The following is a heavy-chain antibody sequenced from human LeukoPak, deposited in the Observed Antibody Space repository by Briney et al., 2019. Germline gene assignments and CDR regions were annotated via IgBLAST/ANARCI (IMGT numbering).Heavy chain of an antibody. Sequence: SETLSLTCTVSGGFISSKSDHWGWIRQTPGKGLEWIGNLDSSGRTYYNPSLKSRVTISVGTSKNQFTQNLRTVTAGDTAIYLCLHSHDYGAVYLYYYVDVWGKGTTVTVSS. CDR1: GGFISSKSDH. J-gene: IGHJ6*03. CDR2: LDSSGRT. CDR3: LHSHDYGAVYLYYYVDV. D-gene: IGHD4-17*01. V-gene: IGHV4-39*01.